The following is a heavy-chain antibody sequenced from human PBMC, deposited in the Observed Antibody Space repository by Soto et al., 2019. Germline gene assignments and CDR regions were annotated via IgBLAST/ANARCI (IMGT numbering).Heavy chain of an antibody. CDR1: GFTFSSYA. CDR2: ISNSGGST. V-gene: IGHV3-23*01. CDR3: ARLVWTRAADYFDY. Sequence: GGSLRLSCAASGFTFSSYAMSWVRQAPGKGLDWVSTISNSGGSTYYADSVKGRFTISRDNSKDTVYLQMNSLRAEDTAVYYCARLVWTRAADYFDYWGQGTLVTVAS. D-gene: IGHD1-1*01. J-gene: IGHJ4*02.